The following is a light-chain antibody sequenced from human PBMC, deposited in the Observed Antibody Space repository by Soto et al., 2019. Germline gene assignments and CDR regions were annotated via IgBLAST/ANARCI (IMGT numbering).Light chain of an antibody. Sequence: QSVLTQQPSASGTPGQRVTISCSGSSSNIGSNTVNWYQQLPGTAPKLLIYSNNQRPSGVPDRFSGSKSGTSASLAISGLQSEDEADYYCAAWDDSLNEWVFGGGTKLTVL. V-gene: IGLV1-44*01. CDR2: SNN. CDR1: SSNIGSNT. CDR3: AAWDDSLNEWV. J-gene: IGLJ3*02.